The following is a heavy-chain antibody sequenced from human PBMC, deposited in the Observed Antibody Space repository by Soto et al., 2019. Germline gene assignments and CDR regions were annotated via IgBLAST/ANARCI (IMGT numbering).Heavy chain of an antibody. CDR2: ISYDGSNK. J-gene: IGHJ4*02. CDR1: GFTFSSYA. CDR3: ARFGQGLSIDY. V-gene: IGHV3-30-3*01. Sequence: QVQLVESGGGVVQPGRSLRLSCAASGFTFSSYAMHWVRQAPGKGLEWVAVISYDGSNKSYADSVKGRFTISRDNSKNTLYLQMNSLRAEDTAVYYCARFGQGLSIDYWGQGTLVTVSS. D-gene: IGHD6-19*01.